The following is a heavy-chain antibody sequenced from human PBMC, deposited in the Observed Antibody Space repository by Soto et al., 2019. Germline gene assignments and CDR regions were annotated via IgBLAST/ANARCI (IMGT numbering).Heavy chain of an antibody. Sequence: GASVKVSCKASGGTFSSYAISWVRQAPGQGLEWMGGIIPIFGTANYAQKFQGRVTITADKSTSTAYMELSSLRSEDTAVYYCASTPYSSSYFDYWGQGTLVTVSS. CDR3: ASTPYSSSYFDY. V-gene: IGHV1-69*06. CDR2: IIPIFGTA. D-gene: IGHD6-6*01. CDR1: GGTFSSYA. J-gene: IGHJ4*02.